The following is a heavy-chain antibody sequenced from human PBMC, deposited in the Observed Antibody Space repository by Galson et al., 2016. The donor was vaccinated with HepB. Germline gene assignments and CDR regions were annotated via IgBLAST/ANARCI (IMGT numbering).Heavy chain of an antibody. J-gene: IGHJ6*04. CDR2: INPTGGST. D-gene: IGHD3-16*01. CDR3: ARDIGAGRGGRYYYYAGDV. V-gene: IGHV1-46*01. Sequence: SVKVSCKAVGYTFTSNYMHWVRQAPRQGLEWMGIINPTGGSTSYAQKFQARVTMTRDTSTSTVYMELSSLGSEDTAVDYCARDIGAGRGGRYYYYAGDVWGEGTLVTVSS. CDR1: GYTFTSNY.